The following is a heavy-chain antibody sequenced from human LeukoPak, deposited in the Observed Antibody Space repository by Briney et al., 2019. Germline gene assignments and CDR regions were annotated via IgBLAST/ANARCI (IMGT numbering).Heavy chain of an antibody. CDR1: GFTFSSYA. CDR3: ARDLYPRVVPASNWFDP. D-gene: IGHD2-2*01. J-gene: IGHJ5*02. CDR2: ISYDGSNK. Sequence: PGGSLRLSCAASGFTFSSYAMHWVRQAPGKGLEWVAVISYDGSNKYYADSVKGRFTISRDNSKSTLYLQMNSLRAEDTAVYYCARDLYPRVVPASNWFDPWGQGTLVTVSS. V-gene: IGHV3-30-3*01.